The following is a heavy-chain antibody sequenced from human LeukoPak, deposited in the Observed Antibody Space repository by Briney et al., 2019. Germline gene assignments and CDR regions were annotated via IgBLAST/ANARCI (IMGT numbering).Heavy chain of an antibody. CDR3: ARDIGRITMVRGVIITPV. D-gene: IGHD3-10*01. J-gene: IGHJ3*01. CDR2: INCSGSY. CDR1: GGSISSGDYY. V-gene: IGHV4-30-4*08. Sequence: SETLSLTCTVSGGSISSGDYYWIWIRPPPGKGLEWIVYINCSGSYYYNPSLKSRVTISVDASKNQFSLKLSSVTAADTAVYYCARDIGRITMVRGVIITPVWGQGTMVTVSS.